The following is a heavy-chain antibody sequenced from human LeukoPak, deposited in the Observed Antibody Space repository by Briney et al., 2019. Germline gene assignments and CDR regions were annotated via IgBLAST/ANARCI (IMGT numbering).Heavy chain of an antibody. CDR3: ARDFPEERFGDSGWFDP. J-gene: IGHJ5*02. Sequence: SVKVSCKASGGTFSSYAISWVRRAPGQGLEWMGGIIPIFGTANYAQKFQGRVTITADESTSTAYMELSSLRSEDTAVHYCARDFPEERFGDSGWFDPWGQGTLVTVSS. V-gene: IGHV1-69*13. CDR2: IIPIFGTA. CDR1: GGTFSSYA. D-gene: IGHD3-10*01.